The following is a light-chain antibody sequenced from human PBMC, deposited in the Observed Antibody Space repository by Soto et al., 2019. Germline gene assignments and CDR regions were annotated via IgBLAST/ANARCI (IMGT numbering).Light chain of an antibody. CDR2: DDT. Sequence: QAVVTQPPSVSGAPGQRVTISCTGSNSNIGAGYDVHWYQHLPGAAPKLLIYDDTHRPSGVPDRFSSSKSGTSASLAITGLQAADEADYYCQSYDNSLSGSLFGGGTKLTVL. CDR3: QSYDNSLSGSL. V-gene: IGLV1-40*01. J-gene: IGLJ3*02. CDR1: NSNIGAGYD.